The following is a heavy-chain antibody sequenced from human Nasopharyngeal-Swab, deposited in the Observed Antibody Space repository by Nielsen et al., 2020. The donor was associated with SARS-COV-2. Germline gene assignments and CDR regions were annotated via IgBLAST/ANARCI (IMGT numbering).Heavy chain of an antibody. CDR3: ARLGGFWSGYYDDY. D-gene: IGHD3-3*01. CDR2: IIPIFGTA. Sequence: SVKVSCKASGGTFSSYAISRVRQAPGQGLEWMGGIIPIFGTANYAQKFQGRVTITADESTSTAYMELSSLRSEDTAVYYCARLGGFWSGYYDDYWGQGTLVTVSS. CDR1: GGTFSSYA. V-gene: IGHV1-69*13. J-gene: IGHJ4*02.